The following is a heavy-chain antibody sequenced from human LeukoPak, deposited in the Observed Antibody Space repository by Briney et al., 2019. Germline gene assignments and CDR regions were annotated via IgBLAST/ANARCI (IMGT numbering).Heavy chain of an antibody. Sequence: PGGSLRLSCAASGFTFSSYSMNWVRQAPGKGLEWVSSISSSSSYIYYADSVKGRFTISRDNAKNTLYLQMNSLRAEDTAVYYCARDPSGLHAFGIWGQGTMVTVSS. CDR3: ARDPSGLHAFGI. V-gene: IGHV3-21*01. CDR1: GFTFSSYS. J-gene: IGHJ3*02. CDR2: ISSSSSYI.